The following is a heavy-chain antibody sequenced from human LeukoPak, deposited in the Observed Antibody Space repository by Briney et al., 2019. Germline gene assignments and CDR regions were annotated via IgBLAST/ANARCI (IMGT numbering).Heavy chain of an antibody. Sequence: SETLSLTCTVSGGSISSYYWSWIRQPPGKGLEWIGYIYYSGSTNYNPSLKSRVTISLDTSKNQFFLKLSSVAAADTAVYYCARDLGYSSGWYDIWGQGTMVTVSS. CDR1: GGSISSYY. CDR2: IYYSGST. V-gene: IGHV4-59*01. J-gene: IGHJ3*02. CDR3: ARDLGYSSGWYDI. D-gene: IGHD6-19*01.